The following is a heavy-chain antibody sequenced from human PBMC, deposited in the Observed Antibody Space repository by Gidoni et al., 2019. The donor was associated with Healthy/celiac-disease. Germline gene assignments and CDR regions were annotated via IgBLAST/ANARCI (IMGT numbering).Heavy chain of an antibody. CDR1: GGSLRSSSYY. V-gene: IGHV4-39*01. Sequence: QLQLQESGPGLVKPSETLSLTCTVSGGSLRSSSYYWGWIRQPPGKGLEWIGSIYYSGSTYYNPSLKSRVTISVDTSKNQFSLKLSSVTAADTAVYYCARSEDGSGYSSGWYFDYWGQGTLVTVSS. CDR2: IYYSGST. D-gene: IGHD6-19*01. J-gene: IGHJ4*02. CDR3: ARSEDGSGYSSGWYFDY.